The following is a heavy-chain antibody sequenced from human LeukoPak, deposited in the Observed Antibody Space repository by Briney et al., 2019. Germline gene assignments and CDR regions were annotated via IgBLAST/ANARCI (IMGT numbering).Heavy chain of an antibody. CDR1: EFTLSIYS. V-gene: IGHV3-21*01. J-gene: IGHJ3*02. Sequence: PGGSLRLSCALSEFTLSIYSMIWVRQAPGRGVEWVSSIYSSNRYIYYAASVKGRFTISRDNAKNSLYLQMNSLRAEDTAVYYCARRTYCGGDCYSVGAFDIWGQGTMVTVSS. CDR2: IYSSNRYI. CDR3: ARRTYCGGDCYSVGAFDI. D-gene: IGHD2-21*02.